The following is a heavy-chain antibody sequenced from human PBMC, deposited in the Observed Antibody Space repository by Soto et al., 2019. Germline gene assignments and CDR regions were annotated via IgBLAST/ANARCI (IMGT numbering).Heavy chain of an antibody. V-gene: IGHV3-33*01. J-gene: IGHJ3*02. CDR3: ASVIVVVPAAISAFAI. CDR1: GFTFSSYG. D-gene: IGHD2-2*01. CDR2: IWYDGSNK. Sequence: GGSLRLSCAASGFTFSSYGMHWVRQAPGKGLEWVAVIWYDGSNKYYADSVKGRFTISRDNSKNTLYLQMNSLRAEDTAVYYCASVIVVVPAAISAFAIWGQGTMVTVSS.